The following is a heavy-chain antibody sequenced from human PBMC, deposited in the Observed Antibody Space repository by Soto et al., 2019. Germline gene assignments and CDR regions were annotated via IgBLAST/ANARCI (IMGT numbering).Heavy chain of an antibody. Sequence: AASVKVSCKASGGTFSSYAISWVRQAPGQGLEWMGGIIPIFGTANYAQKFQGRVTITADESTSTAYMELSSLRSEGTAVYYCARDPRYSSSAFDIWGQGTMVTVSS. J-gene: IGHJ3*02. CDR3: ARDPRYSSSAFDI. CDR2: IIPIFGTA. D-gene: IGHD6-6*01. V-gene: IGHV1-69*13. CDR1: GGTFSSYA.